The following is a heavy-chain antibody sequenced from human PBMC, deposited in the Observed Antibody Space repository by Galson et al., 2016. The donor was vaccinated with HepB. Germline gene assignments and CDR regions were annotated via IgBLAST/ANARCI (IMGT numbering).Heavy chain of an antibody. CDR3: VRPHQGWGTTDY. D-gene: IGHD3-16*01. CDR2: ISCSSSTI. Sequence: SLRLSCAASGFDFSTHEMNWVRQAPGKGLEWISHISCSSSTIYYAASVKGRFTISRDNAKNSLYLQMNSLRAEDTAVYFCVRPHQGWGTTDYWGQGTLVTVSS. J-gene: IGHJ4*02. V-gene: IGHV3-48*03. CDR1: GFDFSTHE.